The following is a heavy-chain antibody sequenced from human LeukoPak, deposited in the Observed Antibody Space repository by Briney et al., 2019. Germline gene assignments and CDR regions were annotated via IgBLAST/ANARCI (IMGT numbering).Heavy chain of an antibody. CDR3: AKVVQWKLLEGFDY. J-gene: IGHJ4*02. Sequence: HPGGSLRLSCTASGFTFSNYAMSWVRQAPGKGLEWVSAVDSSGANTYYADSVKGRFTISRDNSKNTLYLQMNSLRAEDTAVYYCAKVVQWKLLEGFDYWGQGTQVTVSS. D-gene: IGHD3-10*01. CDR2: VDSSGANT. CDR1: GFTFSNYA. V-gene: IGHV3-23*01.